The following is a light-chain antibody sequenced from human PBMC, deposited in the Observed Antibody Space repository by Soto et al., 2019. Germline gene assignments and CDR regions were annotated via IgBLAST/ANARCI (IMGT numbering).Light chain of an antibody. V-gene: IGKV1D-16*01. CDR3: QQYNRYPRT. CDR2: AAS. J-gene: IGKJ1*01. Sequence: DIQMTQFPSSLSASVGDRVNITCRASQGISTWLAWYQQKPERAPKSLIYAASGLQSGVPPSFSGSGSETDFTLTISSLQPEDFATYYCQQYNRYPRTFGQGTKVEIK. CDR1: QGISTW.